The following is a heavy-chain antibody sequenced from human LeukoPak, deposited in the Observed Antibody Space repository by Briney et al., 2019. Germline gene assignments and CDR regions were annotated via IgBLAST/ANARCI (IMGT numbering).Heavy chain of an antibody. Sequence: ASVKVSCKASGGTFSSYAISWVRPAPGQGLEWMGGIIPIFGTANYAQKFQGRVTITADESTSTAYMELSSLRSEDTAVYYCARASSSWYATFDYWGQGTLVTVSS. CDR1: GGTFSSYA. J-gene: IGHJ4*02. CDR2: IIPIFGTA. D-gene: IGHD6-13*01. CDR3: ARASSSWYATFDY. V-gene: IGHV1-69*01.